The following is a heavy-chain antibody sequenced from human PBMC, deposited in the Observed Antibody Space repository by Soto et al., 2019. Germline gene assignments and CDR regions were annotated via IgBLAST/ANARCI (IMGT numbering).Heavy chain of an antibody. Sequence: QVQLVQSGAEVKKPGSSVTVSCKASGGTFSSYAISWVRQAPGQGLEWMGGIIPTFGTADYAQKFQGRVTMTADESTSTADMELSSLRSEDTAVYYCARLGHRGWGQGTLVTVSS. CDR2: IIPTFGTA. D-gene: IGHD6-6*01. J-gene: IGHJ4*02. CDR1: GGTFSSYA. V-gene: IGHV1-69*12. CDR3: ARLGHRG.